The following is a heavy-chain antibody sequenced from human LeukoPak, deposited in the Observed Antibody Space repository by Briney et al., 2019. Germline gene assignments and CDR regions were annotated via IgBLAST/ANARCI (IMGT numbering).Heavy chain of an antibody. D-gene: IGHD3-3*01. CDR2: IKQDGSEK. CDR1: GFTFSNYW. V-gene: IGHV3-7*01. CDR3: ARDNGVVHGVYYMDV. Sequence: GGTLRLSCAASGFTFSNYWMTWVRQAPGKGLEWVADIKQDGSEKLYVNSVRGRFTISRDNAKMSLFLQMNSLRAEDTAVYYCARDNGVVHGVYYMDVWGKGTTVTVS. J-gene: IGHJ6*03.